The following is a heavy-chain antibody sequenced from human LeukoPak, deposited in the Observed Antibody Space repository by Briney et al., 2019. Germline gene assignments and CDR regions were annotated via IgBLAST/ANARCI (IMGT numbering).Heavy chain of an antibody. J-gene: IGHJ4*02. D-gene: IGHD2-2*01. CDR2: INHSGSS. CDR1: GGSFSGYY. V-gene: IGHV4-34*01. Sequence: SETLSLTCAVSGGSFSGYYWSWIRQPPGKGLEWIGEINHSGSSNYNPSLKSRVTISVDTSKNQFSLKLNSVTAADTAVYYCARGREIGYQLPLDYWGQGTLVTVSP. CDR3: ARGREIGYQLPLDY.